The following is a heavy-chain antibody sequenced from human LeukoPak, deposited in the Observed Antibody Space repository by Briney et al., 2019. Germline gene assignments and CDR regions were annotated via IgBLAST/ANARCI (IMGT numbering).Heavy chain of an antibody. CDR1: GGSFSGYY. CDR2: INHSGST. Sequence: SETLSLTCAVYGGSFSGYYWSWIRQPPGKGLEWIGEINHSGSTNYNPSLKSRVTISVDTSKNQFSLKLSSVTAADTAVYYCARGSGWYSGAGNWFAPWGQGTLVTVSS. CDR3: ARGSGWYSGAGNWFAP. V-gene: IGHV4-34*01. D-gene: IGHD6-19*01. J-gene: IGHJ5*02.